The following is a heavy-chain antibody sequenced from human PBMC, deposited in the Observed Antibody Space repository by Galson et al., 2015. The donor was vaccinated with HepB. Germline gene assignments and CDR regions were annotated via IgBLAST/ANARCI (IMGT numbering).Heavy chain of an antibody. CDR2: ISSISGTTT. Sequence: SLRLSCAASEFPFNRYSMNWVRQAPGKGLEWVAYISSISGTTTHYADSVKGRFTIFRDNAKNSLFLQMDSLRADDTAVYYCARDVRPPGDHYRLGMEVWGQGTTVTVTS. CDR3: ARDVRPPGDHYRLGMEV. CDR1: EFPFNRYS. D-gene: IGHD3-16*02. V-gene: IGHV3-48*01. J-gene: IGHJ6*02.